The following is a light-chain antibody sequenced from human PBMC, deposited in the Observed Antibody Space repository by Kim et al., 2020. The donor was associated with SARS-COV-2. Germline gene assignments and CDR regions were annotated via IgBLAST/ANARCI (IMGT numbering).Light chain of an antibody. CDR3: QQHSNWPYT. CDR1: QSVRSS. Sequence: LSPGERATLSCRASQSVRSSLAWYQQKPGQPPRLLIYGASNRVTGIPPRFGGSGSGTDFTLTIGSLEPEDFALYYCQQHSNWPYTFGQGTKLEI. V-gene: IGKV3-11*01. J-gene: IGKJ2*01. CDR2: GAS.